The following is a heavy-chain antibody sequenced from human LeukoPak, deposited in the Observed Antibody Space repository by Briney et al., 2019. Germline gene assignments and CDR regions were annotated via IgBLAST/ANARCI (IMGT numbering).Heavy chain of an antibody. Sequence: GGSLRLSCAASGLTFSIHWMNWVRQAPGKGLECVANINQDGSDKYYVDSVKGRFTISRDNSKNTLYLQMNSLRAEDTAVYYCANIAVAGTGGAEYFQHWGQGTLVTVSS. CDR3: ANIAVAGTGGAEYFQH. J-gene: IGHJ1*01. CDR2: INQDGSDK. D-gene: IGHD6-19*01. V-gene: IGHV3-7*01. CDR1: GLTFSIHW.